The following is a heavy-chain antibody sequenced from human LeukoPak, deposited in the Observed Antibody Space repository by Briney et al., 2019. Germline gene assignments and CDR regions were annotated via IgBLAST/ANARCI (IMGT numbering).Heavy chain of an antibody. CDR1: GGSISSYY. Sequence: SETLSLTCTVSGGSISSYYWSWIRQPPGKGLEWIGYIYYTGSTTYNPSLKSRVTISVDTSKNQFSLKLSSVTAADTAVYYCAEGGGGYWGQGTLVTVSS. D-gene: IGHD1-26*01. J-gene: IGHJ4*02. CDR2: IYYTGST. CDR3: AEGGGGY. V-gene: IGHV4-59*08.